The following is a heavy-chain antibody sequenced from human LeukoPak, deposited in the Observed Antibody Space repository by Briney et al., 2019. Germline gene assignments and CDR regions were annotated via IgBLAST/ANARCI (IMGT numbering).Heavy chain of an antibody. J-gene: IGHJ4*02. D-gene: IGHD2-2*02. V-gene: IGHV5-51*01. Sequence: GESLKISCKGSGYSFPTYWIGWVRQMPGKGLEWMGIIYPGDSDNRYSPSFQGQVTISADKSISTAYLQWSSLKASDTAMYYCARLLDGYCGSTSCYTFDYWAQGTLVTVSS. CDR2: IYPGDSDN. CDR1: GYSFPTYW. CDR3: ARLLDGYCGSTSCYTFDY.